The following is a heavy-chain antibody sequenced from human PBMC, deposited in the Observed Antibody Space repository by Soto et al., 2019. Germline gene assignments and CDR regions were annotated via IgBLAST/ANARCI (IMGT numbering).Heavy chain of an antibody. CDR3: AKGYSSNCYDYIDD. J-gene: IGHJ4*02. CDR2: ISGGGGST. V-gene: IGHV3-23*01. CDR1: GFTFSSYA. D-gene: IGHD6-13*01. Sequence: PGGSLRLSCAASGFTFSSYAISWVRQAPGEGLEWVSGISGGGGSTYYADSVKGRFTISRDNSKNTLYLQMNSLRAEDTAVYYCAKGYSSNCYDYIDDWGQGTMVTVSS.